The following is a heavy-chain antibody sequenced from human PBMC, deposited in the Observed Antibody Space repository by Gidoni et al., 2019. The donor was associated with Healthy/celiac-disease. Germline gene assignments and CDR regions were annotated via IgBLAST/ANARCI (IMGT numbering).Heavy chain of an antibody. Sequence: EVKLVESGGGLVQPGRSLRLSCAASGFPFDDYAMHWVRQVPGKGLEWVSGISWNSGSIGYADSVKGRFTISRDNAKNSLYLQMNSLRAEDTALYYCAKDMYYYDSSGYCDYWGQGTLVTVSS. J-gene: IGHJ4*02. CDR2: ISWNSGSI. V-gene: IGHV3-9*01. CDR3: AKDMYYYDSSGYCDY. D-gene: IGHD3-22*01. CDR1: GFPFDDYA.